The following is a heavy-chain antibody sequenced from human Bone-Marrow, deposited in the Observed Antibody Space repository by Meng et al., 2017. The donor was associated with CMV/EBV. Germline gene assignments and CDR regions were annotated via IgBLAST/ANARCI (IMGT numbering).Heavy chain of an antibody. J-gene: IGHJ6*02. CDR2: ISYKGNI. CDR3: ARETPRGVDV. Sequence: SETLSLTCTVSGGSISNYYWNWIRQSPDMGLEWIGYISYKGNIQYSPSLKSRVTISLDTAKEQFSVQLRSVTTADTAVYYCARETPRGVDVWGQGTAVTVSS. CDR1: GGSISNYY. V-gene: IGHV4-59*01.